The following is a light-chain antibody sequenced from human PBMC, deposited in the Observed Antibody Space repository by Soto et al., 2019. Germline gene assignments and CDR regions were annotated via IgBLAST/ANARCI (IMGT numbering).Light chain of an antibody. J-gene: IGKJ5*01. CDR3: QQRSNWPIT. CDR2: DAS. V-gene: IGKV3-11*01. CDR1: QSVSSD. Sequence: EIVITQSPSTLSLSPAERSTLSCRASQSVSSDLAWYHQKPGQAPRLLIYDASNRATGIPARFSGSGSGTDFTLTINNLEPEDFAVYYCQQRSNWPITFGQGTRLEIK.